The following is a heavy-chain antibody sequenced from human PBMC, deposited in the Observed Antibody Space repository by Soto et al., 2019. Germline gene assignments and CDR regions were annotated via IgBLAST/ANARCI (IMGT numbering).Heavy chain of an antibody. J-gene: IGHJ1*01. CDR3: ARAGNLNYEEYFQN. CDR2: INSGNGNT. CDR1: GYTFTSYA. V-gene: IGHV1-3*01. Sequence: ASVKVSCKASGYTFTSYAMHWVRQAPGQRLEWMGWINSGNGNTKYSQKFQGRVTITRDTSASTAYMELSSLRSEDTAVYYCARAGNLNYEEYFQNWGQGTLVTVSS. D-gene: IGHD1-7*01.